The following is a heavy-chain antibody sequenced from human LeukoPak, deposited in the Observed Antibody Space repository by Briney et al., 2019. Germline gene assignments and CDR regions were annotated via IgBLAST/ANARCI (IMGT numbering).Heavy chain of an antibody. CDR2: ISSNGGST. CDR3: ARESSINYYDSSTLDY. CDR1: GFTFSSYA. V-gene: IGHV3-64*01. D-gene: IGHD3-22*01. Sequence: GGSLRLSCAASGFTFSSYAMHWVRQAPGKGLEYVSAISSNGGSTYYANSVKGRFTISRDNSKNTLYLQMGSLRAEDMAVYYCARESSINYYDSSTLDYWGQGTLVTVSS. J-gene: IGHJ4*02.